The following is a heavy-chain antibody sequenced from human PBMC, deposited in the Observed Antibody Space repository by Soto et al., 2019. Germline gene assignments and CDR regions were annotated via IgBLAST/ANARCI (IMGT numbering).Heavy chain of an antibody. V-gene: IGHV3-48*03. D-gene: IGHD5-12*01. Sequence: QPGGSLRPSYAASGFTVSSYGMNGVGQAPGKGLEWVSYITSSGGNICYADSVKGRFTISRDNANNSLYLQMNSLRAEDTAVYYCARDSSGYSGYDAFDYWGQGTLVTVSS. J-gene: IGHJ4*02. CDR3: ARDSSGYSGYDAFDY. CDR2: ITSSGGNI. CDR1: GFTVSSYG.